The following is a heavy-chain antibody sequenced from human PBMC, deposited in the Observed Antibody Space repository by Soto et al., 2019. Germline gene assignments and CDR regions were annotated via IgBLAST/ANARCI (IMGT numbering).Heavy chain of an antibody. CDR1: GFTFSSYG. D-gene: IGHD3-10*01. V-gene: IGHV3-33*01. CDR2: IWYDGSNK. CDR3: ASSVTRGELDY. Sequence: QVQLVESGGGVVQPGRSLRLSCAASGFTFSSYGMHWVRQALGKGLEWVAVIWYDGSNKYYADSVKGRFTISRDNSKNTLYLQMNSLRAEDTAVYYCASSVTRGELDYWGQGTLVTVSS. J-gene: IGHJ4*02.